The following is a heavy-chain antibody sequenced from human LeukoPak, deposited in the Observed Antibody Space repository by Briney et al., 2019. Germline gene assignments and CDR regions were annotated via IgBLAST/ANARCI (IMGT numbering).Heavy chain of an antibody. CDR2: IYHSSNT. D-gene: IGHD6-19*01. Sequence: PSETLSLNCAVSGYSISSGYYWGWIRQPPGKGLEWIGNIYHSSNTYYSPSLKSRVTISVDMSKNHFSLKLSSMTAAGTAVYYCAAIAVAGQFDFWGQGILVTVSS. V-gene: IGHV4-38-2*01. J-gene: IGHJ4*02. CDR1: GYSISSGYY. CDR3: AAIAVAGQFDF.